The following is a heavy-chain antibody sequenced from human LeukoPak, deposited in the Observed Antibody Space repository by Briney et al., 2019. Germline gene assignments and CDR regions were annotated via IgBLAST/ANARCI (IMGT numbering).Heavy chain of an antibody. V-gene: IGHV3-23*01. CDR2: ISGSGGST. CDR1: GFTFSEYT. J-gene: IGHJ4*02. D-gene: IGHD1-26*01. CDR3: AKGPSRRAELLGF. Sequence: GGSLRLSCAASGFTFSEYTMSWVRQAPGKGLEWVSAISGSGGSTYYADSVKGRFTISRDNSKNTLYLQMNSLRAEDTAVYYCAKGPSRRAELLGFWGQGTLVTVSS.